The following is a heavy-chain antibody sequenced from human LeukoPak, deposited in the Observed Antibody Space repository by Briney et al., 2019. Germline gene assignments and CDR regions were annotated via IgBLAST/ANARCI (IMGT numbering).Heavy chain of an antibody. V-gene: IGHV4-34*01. CDR1: GGSFSGYY. J-gene: IGHJ4*02. CDR2: INHSGST. Sequence: SETLSLTCAVYGGSFSGYYWSWLRQPPGKGLEWIGEINHSGSTNYNPSLKGRVTISVDTSKNQFSLKLSSVTAADTAVYYCAREGIRGYSYGYLAYWGQGTLVTVSS. D-gene: IGHD5-18*01. CDR3: AREGIRGYSYGYLAY.